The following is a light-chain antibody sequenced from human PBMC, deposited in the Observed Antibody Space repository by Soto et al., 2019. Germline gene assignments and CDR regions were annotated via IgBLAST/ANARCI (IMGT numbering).Light chain of an antibody. J-gene: IGKJ5*01. V-gene: IGKV1-39*01. CDR3: QQANSFPRT. Sequence: DIQVTQSPSSLSASVADRVTITCRTSQRISSYLNWFQQKPGKAPKLLIYAASTLQSGVPSRFSGSGSGTDFTLTISSLQPEDFATYYCQQANSFPRTFGQGTRLEIK. CDR1: QRISSY. CDR2: AAS.